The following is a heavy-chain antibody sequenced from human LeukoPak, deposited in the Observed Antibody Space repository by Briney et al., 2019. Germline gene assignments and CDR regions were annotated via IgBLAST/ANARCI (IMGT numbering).Heavy chain of an antibody. CDR2: ISGSGGTT. CDR3: AKELAYCFSTTCYQAFDV. D-gene: IGHD2-2*01. J-gene: IGHJ3*01. V-gene: IGHV3-23*01. CDR1: GFTFGDSA. Sequence: PGGSLRLSCTASGFTFGDSAMSWVRQAPGKGLEWVSAISGSGGTTYYADSVKGRFTISRDNSKNTLYLQMNSLRAEDTAVYYCAKELAYCFSTTCYQAFDVWAQGTMVTVSS.